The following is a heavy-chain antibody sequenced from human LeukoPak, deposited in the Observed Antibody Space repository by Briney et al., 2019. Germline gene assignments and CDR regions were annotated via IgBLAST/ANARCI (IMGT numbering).Heavy chain of an antibody. J-gene: IGHJ4*02. CDR1: GFTFSSYW. CDR2: ITSDGSST. CDR3: ATVDGYAQRD. D-gene: IGHD5-12*01. Sequence: SGGSLRLSCAASGFTFSSYWMHWVRQGPGKGLVWVSCITSDGSSTSYADSVKGRFTISRDNAKNTLYLQMNSLRAEDTAVYYCATVDGYAQRDWGQGTLVTVSS. V-gene: IGHV3-74*01.